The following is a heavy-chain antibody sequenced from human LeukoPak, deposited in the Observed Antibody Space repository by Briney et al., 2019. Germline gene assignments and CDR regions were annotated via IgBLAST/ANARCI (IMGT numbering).Heavy chain of an antibody. CDR1: GGTFSSYA. V-gene: IGHV1-69*01. CDR3: ARDYGAAAGPGDAFDI. CDR2: IIPIFGTA. J-gene: IGHJ3*02. D-gene: IGHD6-13*01. Sequence: SVKVSCKASGGTFSSYAISWVRQAPGQGLEWMGGIIPIFGTANYAQKFQGRVTITADESTSTAYIELSSLRSEDTAVYYCARDYGAAAGPGDAFDIWGQGTMVTVSS.